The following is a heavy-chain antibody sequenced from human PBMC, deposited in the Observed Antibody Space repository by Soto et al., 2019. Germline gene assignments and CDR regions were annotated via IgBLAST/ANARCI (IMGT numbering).Heavy chain of an antibody. V-gene: IGHV3-23*01. Sequence: GGSLRLSCAASGFTFSSYAMSWVRQAPGKGLEWVSAISGSGGSTYYADSVKGRFTISRDNSKNTLYLQMNSLRAEDTAVYYCARVQYCSSTSCYEMGPVGHFDYWGQGTLVTVSS. CDR2: ISGSGGST. D-gene: IGHD2-2*01. CDR1: GFTFSSYA. CDR3: ARVQYCSSTSCYEMGPVGHFDY. J-gene: IGHJ4*02.